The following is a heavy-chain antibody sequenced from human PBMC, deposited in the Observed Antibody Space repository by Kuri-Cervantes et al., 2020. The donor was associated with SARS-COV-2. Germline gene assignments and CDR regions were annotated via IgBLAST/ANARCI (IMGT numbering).Heavy chain of an antibody. J-gene: IGHJ5*02. V-gene: IGHV4-34*01. CDR1: GGSFSGYY. CDR2: IYYSGST. Sequence: SETLSLTCAVYGGSFSGYYWSWIRQPPGKGLEWIGSIYYSGSTYYNPSLKSRVTISVDTSKNQFSLKLSSVTAADTAVYYCAREIFGSFDPWGQGTLVTVSS. CDR3: AREIFGSFDP. D-gene: IGHD2-15*01.